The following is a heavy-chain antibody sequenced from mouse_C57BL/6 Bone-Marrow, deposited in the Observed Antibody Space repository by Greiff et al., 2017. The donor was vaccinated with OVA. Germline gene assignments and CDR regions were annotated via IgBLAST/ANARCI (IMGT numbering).Heavy chain of an antibody. CDR2: ISSGRSTI. CDR3: ARTVLYWYFDV. V-gene: IGHV5-17*01. J-gene: IGHJ1*03. CDR1: GFTFSDYG. Sequence: EVQVVESGGGLVKPGGSLKLSCAASGFTFSDYGMHWVRQAPEKGLEWVAYISSGRSTIYYADTVKGRLTISRDNAKNTLFLQMTSLRSEDTAMYYCARTVLYWYFDVWGTGTTVTVSS.